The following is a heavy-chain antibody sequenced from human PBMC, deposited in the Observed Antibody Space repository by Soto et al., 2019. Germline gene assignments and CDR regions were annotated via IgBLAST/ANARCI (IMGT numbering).Heavy chain of an antibody. CDR3: AKGRWDYDSSGYT. V-gene: IGHV3-23*01. Sequence: EVQLLESGGGLVQPGGSLRLSCAASGFTFSSYAMSWVRQPPRKGLEWVSAISGSGGSTYYADSVKGRFTISRDNSKNTLYLQMNSLRAEDTAVYYCAKGRWDYDSSGYTWGQGTLVTVSS. CDR1: GFTFSSYA. CDR2: ISGSGGST. D-gene: IGHD3-22*01. J-gene: IGHJ5*02.